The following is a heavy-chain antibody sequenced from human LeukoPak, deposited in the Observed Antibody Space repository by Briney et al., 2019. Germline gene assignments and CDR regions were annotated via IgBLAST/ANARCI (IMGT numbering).Heavy chain of an antibody. CDR2: IYYSDST. Sequence: SETLSLTCTVSGGSINNYFWSWIRQPPGKGLECIAYIYYSDSTNYNPSLKSRVTVSVDTSKNQFSLKLSSVTAADTAVYYCAREGWQWLVHAFDIWGQGTMVTVSS. CDR3: AREGWQWLVHAFDI. D-gene: IGHD6-19*01. CDR1: GGSINNYF. J-gene: IGHJ3*02. V-gene: IGHV4-59*12.